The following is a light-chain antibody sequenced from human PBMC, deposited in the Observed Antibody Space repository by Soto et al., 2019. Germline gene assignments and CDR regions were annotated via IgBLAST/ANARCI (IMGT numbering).Light chain of an antibody. V-gene: IGLV2-14*01. Sequence: QSVLTQPASVSGSPGQSITISCTGTSSDVGGYNYVSWYQQHPGKAPKLMIYEVSNRPSGVSNRFSGSKSGNTASLTISGLQAEDEADYYCRSYTSSSTWVFGRGTKLTVL. CDR3: RSYTSSSTWV. J-gene: IGLJ3*02. CDR2: EVS. CDR1: SSDVGGYNY.